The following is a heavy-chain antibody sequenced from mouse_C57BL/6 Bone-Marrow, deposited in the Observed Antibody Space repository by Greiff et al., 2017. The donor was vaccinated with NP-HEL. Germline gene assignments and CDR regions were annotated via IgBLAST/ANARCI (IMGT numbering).Heavy chain of an antibody. CDR3: ARRTYYYGSNYAMDY. CDR1: GYTFTSYG. V-gene: IGHV1-81*01. D-gene: IGHD1-1*01. Sequence: VQLQQSGAELARPGASFPLSFPSSGYTFTSYGISWVKQRTGQGLEWIGEIYPRSGNTCYNETFKGKATLTADASSSTAYMELRRLTSEDAAVYFCARRTYYYGSNYAMDYWGQGTAVTVSS. J-gene: IGHJ4*01. CDR2: IYPRSGNT.